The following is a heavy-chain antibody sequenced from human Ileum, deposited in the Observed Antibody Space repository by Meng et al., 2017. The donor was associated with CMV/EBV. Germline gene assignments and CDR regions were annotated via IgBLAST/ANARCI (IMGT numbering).Heavy chain of an antibody. J-gene: IGHJ5*02. CDR2: IGRGGDT. CDR3: AKDYLDSLASDS. Sequence: EWQLFDSGGGLVHPGGSLRLSCVGSGFTFSNQVMNWVRQAPGKGLEWVSTIGRGGDTYYADSVRGRFTVSRDNSKNTVYLQMNSLRVEDSAVYYCAKDYLDSLASDSWGQGTLVTVSS. V-gene: IGHV3-23*01. CDR1: GFTFSNQV. D-gene: IGHD2-21*01.